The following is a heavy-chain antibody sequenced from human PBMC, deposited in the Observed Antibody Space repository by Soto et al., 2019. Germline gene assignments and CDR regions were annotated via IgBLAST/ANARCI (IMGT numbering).Heavy chain of an antibody. D-gene: IGHD4-4*01. V-gene: IGHV1-18*01. J-gene: IGHJ3*02. Sequence: ASVKVSCKASGYTFTSYGISWVRQAPGQGLEWMGWISAYNGNTNYAQKLQGRVTMTTDTSTSTAYMELRSLRSDDTAVYYCAVTVTTIFSNAFDIWGQGTMVTDSS. CDR3: AVTVTTIFSNAFDI. CDR1: GYTFTSYG. CDR2: ISAYNGNT.